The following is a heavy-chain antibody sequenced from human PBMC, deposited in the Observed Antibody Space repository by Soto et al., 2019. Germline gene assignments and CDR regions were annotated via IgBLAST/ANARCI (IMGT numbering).Heavy chain of an antibody. CDR3: ARVKVHSSWTKRGGMDV. Sequence: ASVNVSCKASGYTFTSYYMHWVRQAPGQGLEWMGIINPSGGSTSYAQKFQGRVTMTRDTSTSTVYMELSSLRSEDTAVYYCARVKVHSSWTKRGGMDVWGQGTTVTVSS. V-gene: IGHV1-46*01. CDR1: GYTFTSYY. J-gene: IGHJ6*02. CDR2: INPSGGST. D-gene: IGHD6-13*01.